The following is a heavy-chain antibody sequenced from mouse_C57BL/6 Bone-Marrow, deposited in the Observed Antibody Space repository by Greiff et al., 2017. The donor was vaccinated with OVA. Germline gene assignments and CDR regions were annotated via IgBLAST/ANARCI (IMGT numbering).Heavy chain of an antibody. CDR2: IYPRSGNT. J-gene: IGHJ1*03. CDR3: ARWNYGNLRAHWYFDV. Sequence: QVQLQQSGAELARPGASVKLSCKASGYTFTSYGISWVKQRPGQGLEWIGEIYPRSGNTYYNEKFKGKATLTADKSSSTAYMELRSLTSEDSAVYFCARWNYGNLRAHWYFDVWGTGTTVTVSS. V-gene: IGHV1-81*01. CDR1: GYTFTSYG. D-gene: IGHD2-1*01.